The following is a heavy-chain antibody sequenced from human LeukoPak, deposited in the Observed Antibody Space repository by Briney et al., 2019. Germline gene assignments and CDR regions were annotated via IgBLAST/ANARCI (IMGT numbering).Heavy chain of an antibody. CDR3: VKGGSGWYGGFYYFDY. V-gene: IGHV3-64D*06. CDR1: GFTFSSYG. J-gene: IGHJ4*02. Sequence: GRSLRLSCAASGFTFSSYGMHWVRQAPGKGLEYVSAISSNGGSTYYADSVKGRFTISRDNSKNTLYLQMSSLRAEDTAVYYCVKGGSGWYGGFYYFDYWGQGTLVTVSS. CDR2: ISSNGGST. D-gene: IGHD6-19*01.